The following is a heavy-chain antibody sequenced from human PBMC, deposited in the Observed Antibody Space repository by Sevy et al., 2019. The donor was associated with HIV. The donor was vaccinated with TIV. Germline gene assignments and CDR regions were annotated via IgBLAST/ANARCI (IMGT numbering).Heavy chain of an antibody. CDR2: IKPDGSEG. J-gene: IGHJ5*02. Sequence: GGSLRLSCEASGFTFSSYWMSWVRQAPGKGLEWVANIKPDGSEGYYVDSVKGRFTISSENAENSLYLQVNSLRVEDTAVYFCVPHCGGGACSSLSWGQGAPVTVSS. CDR1: GFTFSSYW. CDR3: VPHCGGGACSSLS. V-gene: IGHV3-7*01. D-gene: IGHD2-15*01.